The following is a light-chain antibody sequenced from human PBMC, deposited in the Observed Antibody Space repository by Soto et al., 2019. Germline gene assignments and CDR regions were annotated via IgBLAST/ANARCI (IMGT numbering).Light chain of an antibody. CDR2: LGS. J-gene: IGKJ3*01. CDR1: QSLLHSNGYNY. Sequence: DIVMTQSPLSLPVTPGEPASISCRSSQSLLHSNGYNYLDWYLQKPGQSPQLLIYLGSNRASGVTDRFSGSGSGTDFTLKISRAEAEDVGVYYCMQALQTPRTFGPGTKVDIK. CDR3: MQALQTPRT. V-gene: IGKV2-28*01.